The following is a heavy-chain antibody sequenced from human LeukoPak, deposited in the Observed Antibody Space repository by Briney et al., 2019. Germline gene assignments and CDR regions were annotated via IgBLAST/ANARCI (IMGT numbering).Heavy chain of an antibody. J-gene: IGHJ4*02. CDR3: ARDMIRGVVNN. Sequence: QAGGSLRLSCAASGFTFSSYAMHWVRQAPGKGLEWVAVISYDGSNKYYADSVKGRFTISRDNSKNTLYLQMNSLRAEDTAVYYCARDMIRGVVNNWGQGALVTVSS. CDR1: GFTFSSYA. V-gene: IGHV3-30*04. D-gene: IGHD3-10*01. CDR2: ISYDGSNK.